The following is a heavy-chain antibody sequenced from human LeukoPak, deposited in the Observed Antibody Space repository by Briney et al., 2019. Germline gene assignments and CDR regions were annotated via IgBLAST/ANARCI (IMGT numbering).Heavy chain of an antibody. V-gene: IGHV4-34*01. CDR2: INHSGST. CDR1: GGSFSGYY. J-gene: IGHJ4*02. CDR3: ARDLTDYYELDY. D-gene: IGHD3-22*01. Sequence: SETLSLTCAVYGGSFSGYYWSWIRQPPGKGLEWIGEINHSGSTNYNPSLKSRVTISVDTSKNQFSLKLNSVTAADTAVYYCARDLTDYYELDYWGQGTLVTVSS.